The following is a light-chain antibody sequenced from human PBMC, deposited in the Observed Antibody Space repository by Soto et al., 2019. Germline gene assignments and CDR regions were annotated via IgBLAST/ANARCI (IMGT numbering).Light chain of an antibody. J-gene: IGKJ2*01. Sequence: EIVLTQSPATLSLSPGERATLSCRASQSVSSSLAWYQQKPGQAPRLLIYDASNRATGIPARFGGSGSGTDFTLTISSLDPEDFAVYYCQQYGLPPHSFGQGTRVEIK. V-gene: IGKV3-11*01. CDR3: QQYGLPPHS. CDR1: QSVSSS. CDR2: DAS.